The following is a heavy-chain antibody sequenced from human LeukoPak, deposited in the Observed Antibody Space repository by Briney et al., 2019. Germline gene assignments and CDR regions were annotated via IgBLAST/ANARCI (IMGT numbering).Heavy chain of an antibody. V-gene: IGHV4-34*01. CDR1: GGSFSGYY. Sequence: SETLSLTCAVYGGSFSGYYWSWIRQPPGKGLEWIGETNHSGRTNYNPSLKSRVTISVDTPKNQFSLKLSSVTAADTAVYYCARDNGDYSNYWGQGTLVTVSS. CDR2: TNHSGRT. J-gene: IGHJ4*02. CDR3: ARDNGDYSNY. D-gene: IGHD4-11*01.